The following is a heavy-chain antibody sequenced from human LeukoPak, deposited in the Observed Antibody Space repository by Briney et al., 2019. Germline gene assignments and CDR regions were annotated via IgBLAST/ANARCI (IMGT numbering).Heavy chain of an antibody. CDR3: ARARDVAAAGKGGDY. CDR1: GGSFSGYY. V-gene: IGHV4-34*01. CDR2: INHSGST. Sequence: SETLSLTCAVYGGSFSGYYWSWIRQPPGKGLEWIGEINHSGSTNYNPSLKSRVTISVDTFKNQFSLKLSSVTAADTAVYYCARARDVAAAGKGGDYWGQGTLVTVSS. D-gene: IGHD6-13*01. J-gene: IGHJ4*02.